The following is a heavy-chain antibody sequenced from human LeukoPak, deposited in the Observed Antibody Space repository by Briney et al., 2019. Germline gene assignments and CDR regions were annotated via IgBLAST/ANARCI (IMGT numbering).Heavy chain of an antibody. D-gene: IGHD4-17*01. CDR3: ARLVRVHDYGFGSTLDY. CDR2: IYYSGST. CDR1: GGSISSYY. J-gene: IGHJ4*02. Sequence: SETLSLTCTVSGGSISSYYWSWIRQPPGKGLEWIGYIYYSGSTNYNPSLKSRVTISVDTSKNQFSLKLSSVTAADTAVYYCARLVRVHDYGFGSTLDYWGQGTLVTVSS. V-gene: IGHV4-59*08.